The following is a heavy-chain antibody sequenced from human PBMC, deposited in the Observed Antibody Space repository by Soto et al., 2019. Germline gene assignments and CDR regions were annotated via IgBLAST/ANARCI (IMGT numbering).Heavy chain of an antibody. V-gene: IGHV4-59*01. CDR2: VSSSGSA. CDR1: TGSMRNYY. Sequence: QLQLQESGPGLVKPSETLSLTCTVSTGSMRNYYWNWMRQPPGKGLGWIGFVSSSGSANYNPSLRNRVYKSADTYRNRFSLNLTSVTAAETAIYYGARGKNSGDWDFDLWGRGTLVIVSP. D-gene: IGHD3-10*01. CDR3: ARGKNSGDWDFDL. J-gene: IGHJ2*01.